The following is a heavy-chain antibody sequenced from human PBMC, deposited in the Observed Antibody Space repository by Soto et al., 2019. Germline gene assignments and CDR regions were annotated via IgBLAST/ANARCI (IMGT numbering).Heavy chain of an antibody. Sequence: QVQLQQWGAGLLKPSETLSLTCAVYGGSFSGYYWSWIRQPPGKGLEWIGEINHIGSTNYNPSLKSRVTISVDTSKNQFSLKLSSVTAADTAVYYCARGKGDFWSGNNWFDPWGQGTLVTVSS. V-gene: IGHV4-34*01. D-gene: IGHD3-3*01. J-gene: IGHJ5*02. CDR3: ARGKGDFWSGNNWFDP. CDR1: GGSFSGYY. CDR2: INHIGST.